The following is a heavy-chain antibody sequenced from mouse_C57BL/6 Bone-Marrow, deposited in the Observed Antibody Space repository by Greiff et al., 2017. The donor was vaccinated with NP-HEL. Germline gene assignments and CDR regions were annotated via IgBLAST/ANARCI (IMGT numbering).Heavy chain of an antibody. V-gene: IGHV7-3*01. CDR1: GFTFTDYY. D-gene: IGHD1-1*01. Sequence: EVQRVESGGGLVQPGGSLSLSCAASGFTFTDYYMSWVRQPPGKALEWLGFIRNKANGYTTEYSASVKGRFTISRDNSQSILYLQMNALRAEDSATYYCARITTGVAFDYWGQGTTLTVSS. CDR2: IRNKANGYTT. CDR3: ARITTGVAFDY. J-gene: IGHJ2*01.